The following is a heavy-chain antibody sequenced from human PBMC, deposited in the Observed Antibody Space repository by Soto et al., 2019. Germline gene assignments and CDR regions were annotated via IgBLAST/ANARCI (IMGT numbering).Heavy chain of an antibody. CDR3: ARERDSRGWYSLDP. V-gene: IGHV4-59*01. J-gene: IGHJ5*02. D-gene: IGHD6-19*01. Sequence: PSETLSLTCTVSGGSISSYYWSWIRQPPGKGLEWIGYIYYSGSTNYNPSLKSRVTISVDTSKNQFSLKLSSVTAADTAVYYCARERDSRGWYSLDPWGQGTLSSVSS. CDR1: GGSISSYY. CDR2: IYYSGST.